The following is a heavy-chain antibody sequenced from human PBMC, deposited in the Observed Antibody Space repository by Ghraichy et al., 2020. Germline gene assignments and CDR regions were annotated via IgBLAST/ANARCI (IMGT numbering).Heavy chain of an antibody. V-gene: IGHV4-39*01. CDR2: IYYSGST. CDR1: GGSISSSSYY. Sequence: SETLSLTCTVSGGSISSSSYYWGWIRQPPGKGLEWIGSIYYSGSTYYNPSLKSRVTISVDTSKNQFSLKLSSVTAADTAVYYCARNLIIYCGGDCPPSDAFDIWGQGTMVTVSS. CDR3: ARNLIIYCGGDCPPSDAFDI. D-gene: IGHD2-21*02. J-gene: IGHJ3*02.